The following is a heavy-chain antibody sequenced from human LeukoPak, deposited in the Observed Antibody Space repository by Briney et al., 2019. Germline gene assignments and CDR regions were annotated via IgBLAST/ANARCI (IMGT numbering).Heavy chain of an antibody. CDR3: ARDRTGFGELYFDY. CDR1: GGSFSGYY. Sequence: KPSETLSLTCAVYGGSFSGYYWSWIRQPPGKGLEWIGEINHSGSTNYNPSLKSRVTISVDTSKNQFSLKLSSVTAADTAVYYCARDRTGFGELYFDYWGQGTLVTVSS. CDR2: INHSGST. D-gene: IGHD3-10*01. J-gene: IGHJ4*02. V-gene: IGHV4-34*01.